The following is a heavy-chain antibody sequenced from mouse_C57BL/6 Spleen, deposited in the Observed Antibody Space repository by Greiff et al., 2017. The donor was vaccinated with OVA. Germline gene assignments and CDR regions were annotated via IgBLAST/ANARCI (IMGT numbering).Heavy chain of an antibody. CDR3: TRVALYYGSFDY. J-gene: IGHJ2*01. V-gene: IGHV1-15*01. D-gene: IGHD2-1*01. CDR1: GYTFTDYE. CDR2: IDPETGGT. Sequence: VKLQESGAELVRPGASVTLSCKASGYTFTDYEMHWVKQTPVHGLEWIGAIDPETGGTAYNQKFKGKAILTADKSSSTAYMELRSLTSEDSAVYYCTRVALYYGSFDYWGQGTTLTVSS.